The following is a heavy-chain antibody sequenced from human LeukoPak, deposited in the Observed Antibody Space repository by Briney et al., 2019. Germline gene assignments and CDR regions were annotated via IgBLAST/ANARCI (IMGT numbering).Heavy chain of an antibody. CDR1: GGSFSGYY. J-gene: IGHJ6*03. Sequence: PSETLSLTCAVYGGSFSGYYWSWIRQPPGKGLEWIGEINHSGSTNYNPSLKSRVTISVDTSKNQFSLKLSSVTAADTAVYYCARAGTDDYGDYYYYMDVWGKGTTVTVSS. CDR2: INHSGST. CDR3: ARAGTDDYGDYYYYMDV. V-gene: IGHV4-34*01. D-gene: IGHD4-17*01.